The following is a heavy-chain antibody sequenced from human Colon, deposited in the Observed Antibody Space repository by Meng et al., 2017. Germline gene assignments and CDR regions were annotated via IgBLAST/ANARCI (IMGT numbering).Heavy chain of an antibody. J-gene: IGHJ4*02. V-gene: IGHV6-1*01. Sequence: QVQSEQSVLRLVKPASTISLTCAISGDSVSSNRARWDWVRQSPSRGLEWLGQTYYRSEWQNHYGVSVKSRITINADTSRNHFSLHLNSVTPEDTSVYYCTTWYGEYWGQGTLVTVSS. CDR1: GDSVSSNRAR. CDR2: TYYRSEWQN. CDR3: TTWYGEY. D-gene: IGHD3-10*01.